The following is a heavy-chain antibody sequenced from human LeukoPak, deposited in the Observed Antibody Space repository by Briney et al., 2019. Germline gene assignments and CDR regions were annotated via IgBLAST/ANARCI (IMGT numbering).Heavy chain of an antibody. V-gene: IGHV3-30*02. D-gene: IGHD6-19*01. J-gene: IGHJ4*02. CDR3: AKGTAVADIYFDY. CDR1: GFTFRSHG. Sequence: GGSLRLSCAASGFTFRSHGMHWVRQAPGKGLEWVAFIWYDGSNKYYTDSVKGRFTISRDNSKNMLYLQMNSLRAEDTAVYYCAKGTAVADIYFDYWGQGTLVTVSS. CDR2: IWYDGSNK.